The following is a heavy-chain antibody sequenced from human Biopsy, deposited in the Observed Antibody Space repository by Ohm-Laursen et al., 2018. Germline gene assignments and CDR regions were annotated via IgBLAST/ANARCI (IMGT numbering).Heavy chain of an antibody. CDR2: ISPSGATP. D-gene: IGHD5-24*01. V-gene: IGHV1-46*01. CDR1: GNTFATYH. Sequence: PSVKASCKASGNTFATYHIHWVRQAPGQGLEWMGGISPSGATPSFSQKFQCRITMTRDTSTGTVYMDLNSLGSEDTAAYYCARAGVGSDGTDSYYYGMDVWGPGTTVTVSS. J-gene: IGHJ6*02. CDR3: ARAGVGSDGTDSYYYGMDV.